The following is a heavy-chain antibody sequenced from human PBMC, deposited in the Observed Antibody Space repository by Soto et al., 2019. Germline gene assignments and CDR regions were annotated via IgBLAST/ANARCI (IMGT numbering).Heavy chain of an antibody. CDR3: ARGSTVTTYYYYGMDV. D-gene: IGHD4-17*01. V-gene: IGHV4-39*01. J-gene: IGHJ6*02. CDR1: GGSIRSSSYY. Sequence: ETLSLTCTVSGGSIRSSSYYWGWIRQPPGKGLEWIGSIYYSGSTYYNPSLKSRVTISVDTSKNQFSLKLSSVTAADTAVYYCARGSTVTTYYYYGMDVWGQGTTVTVSS. CDR2: IYYSGST.